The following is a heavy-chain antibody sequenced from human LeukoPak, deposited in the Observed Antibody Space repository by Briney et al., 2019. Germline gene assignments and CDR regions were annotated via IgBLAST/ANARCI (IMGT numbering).Heavy chain of an antibody. CDR1: GFTFSSYA. D-gene: IGHD1-26*01. J-gene: IGHJ4*02. V-gene: IGHV3-23*01. CDR3: AKGSGSFGRYSFDY. Sequence: GGSLRLSCAASGFTFSSYAMSWVRQAPGKGLEWVSGISSSGDSTYYADSVKGRFTISRDNSKNTLYLQMNSLRADDTAVYYCAKGSGSFGRYSFDYWGQGTLLTVSS. CDR2: ISSSGDST.